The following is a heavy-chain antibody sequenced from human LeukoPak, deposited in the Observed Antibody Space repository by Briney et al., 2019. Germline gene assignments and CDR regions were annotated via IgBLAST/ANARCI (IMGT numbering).Heavy chain of an antibody. V-gene: IGHV7-4-1*02. Sequence: ASVEVSCKASGYTFTSYAMNWVRQAPGQGLEWMGWINTNTGNPTYAQGFTGRFVFSMDTSVSTAYLQISSLKAEDTAVYYCARDQNRFGESYGMDVWGQGTTVTVSS. CDR1: GYTFTSYA. D-gene: IGHD3-10*01. CDR2: INTNTGNP. J-gene: IGHJ6*02. CDR3: ARDQNRFGESYGMDV.